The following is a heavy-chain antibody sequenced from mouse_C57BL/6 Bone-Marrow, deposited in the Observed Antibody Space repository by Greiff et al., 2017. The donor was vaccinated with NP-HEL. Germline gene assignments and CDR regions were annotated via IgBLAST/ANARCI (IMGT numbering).Heavy chain of an antibody. Sequence: ESGPGLVKPSQSLSLTCSVTGYSITSGYYWNWIRQFPGNKLEWMGYISYDGSNNYNPSLKNRISITRDTSKNQFFLKLNSVTTEDTATYYCARGPPTVVAFDYWGQGTTLTVSS. J-gene: IGHJ2*01. CDR3: ARGPPTVVAFDY. D-gene: IGHD1-1*01. CDR2: ISYDGSN. CDR1: GYSITSGYY. V-gene: IGHV3-6*01.